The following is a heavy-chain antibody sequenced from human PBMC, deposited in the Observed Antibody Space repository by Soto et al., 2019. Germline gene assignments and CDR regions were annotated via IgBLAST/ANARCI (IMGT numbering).Heavy chain of an antibody. CDR2: IYHSGST. CDR1: GGSISSGGYS. Sequence: PSETLSLTCAVSGGSISSGGYSWSWIQQPPGKGLEWIGYIYHSGSTYYNPSLKSRVTISVDRSKNQFSLKLSSVTAADTAVYYCASIYCSGGSCLNDYWGQGTLVTVSS. D-gene: IGHD2-15*01. J-gene: IGHJ4*02. V-gene: IGHV4-30-2*01. CDR3: ASIYCSGGSCLNDY.